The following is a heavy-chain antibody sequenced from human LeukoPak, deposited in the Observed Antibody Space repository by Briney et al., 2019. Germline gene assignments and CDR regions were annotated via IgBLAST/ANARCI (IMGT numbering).Heavy chain of an antibody. D-gene: IGHD1-14*01. V-gene: IGHV3-33*06. CDR3: AKDGPSTSPRYYYVDV. CDR1: GFTFSNYG. CDR2: IWYDGSKK. Sequence: GGSLRLSCAASGFTFSNYGLHWVRQAPGKGLEWVAVIWYDGSKKYYADSVKGRFTISRDNTENTVYLQMNSLRAEDTALYYCAKDGPSTSPRYYYVDVWGKGTTVTVSS. J-gene: IGHJ6*03.